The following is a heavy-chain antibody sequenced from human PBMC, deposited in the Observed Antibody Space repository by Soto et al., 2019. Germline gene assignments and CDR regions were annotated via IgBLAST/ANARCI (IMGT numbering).Heavy chain of an antibody. Sequence: SETLSLTCTVSGDSISSYYWSWIRQPPGKGLEWIGYIYYSGSTNYNPSLKSRVTISVDKSKNQFALKLSSVTAADTAVYYCARAPDYAPDYWGQGTLVTVSS. V-gene: IGHV4-59*12. CDR3: ARAPDYAPDY. CDR2: IYYSGST. CDR1: GDSISSYY. J-gene: IGHJ4*02. D-gene: IGHD2-2*01.